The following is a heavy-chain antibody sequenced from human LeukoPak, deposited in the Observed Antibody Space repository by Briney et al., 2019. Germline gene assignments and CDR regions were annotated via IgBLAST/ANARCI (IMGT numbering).Heavy chain of an antibody. V-gene: IGHV4-59*12. CDR2: IYYSGST. Sequence: SETLSLTCTVSGGSISSYYWSWIRQPPGKGLEWIGYIYYSGSTNYNPSLKSRVTISVDTSKNQFSLKLSSVTAADTAVYYCARSGSCSGGSCYSGRLDYWGQGIVVSVSS. J-gene: IGHJ4*02. D-gene: IGHD2-15*01. CDR3: ARSGSCSGGSCYSGRLDY. CDR1: GGSISSYY.